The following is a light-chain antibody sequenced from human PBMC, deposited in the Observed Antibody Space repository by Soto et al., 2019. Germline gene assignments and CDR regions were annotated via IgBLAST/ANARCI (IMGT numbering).Light chain of an antibody. J-gene: IGKJ2*01. Sequence: EIVMTQAPATLSVSPGERATLSCRASQSVSSNLACYQQKPGQAPRLLIYDASHRDTGIPARLSGSGSGTEFTLTIRSLQSEDFAVYYCQQYSDWPPVYTFGQGTKLEIK. CDR2: DAS. V-gene: IGKV3D-15*01. CDR1: QSVSSN. CDR3: QQYSDWPPVYT.